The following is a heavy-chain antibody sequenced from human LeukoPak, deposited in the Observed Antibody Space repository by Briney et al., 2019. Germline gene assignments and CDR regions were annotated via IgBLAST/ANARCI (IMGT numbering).Heavy chain of an antibody. Sequence: PGGSLRLSCAASGFTFSSYGMHWVRQAPGKGLEWVAVISYDGRNKYYADSVKGRFTISRDNSKNTLYLQMNSLRAEDTAVYYCAKDDEDLPFDYWGQGTLVTVSS. CDR2: ISYDGRNK. J-gene: IGHJ4*02. CDR3: AKDDEDLPFDY. V-gene: IGHV3-30*18. CDR1: GFTFSSYG.